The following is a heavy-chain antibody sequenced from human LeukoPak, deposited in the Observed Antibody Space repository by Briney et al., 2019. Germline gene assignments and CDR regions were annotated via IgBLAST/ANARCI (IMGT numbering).Heavy chain of an antibody. Sequence: PGGSLRLSCVASGFTFSSSSMNWVRQAPGKGLEWVSYIISTSSTIYYADSVKGRLTISRDNANNLLYLQMNSLRDEDTAVYYCARGLSFDYWGQGTLVTVSS. CDR1: GFTFSSSS. CDR3: ARGLSFDY. CDR2: IISTSSTI. J-gene: IGHJ4*02. V-gene: IGHV3-48*02.